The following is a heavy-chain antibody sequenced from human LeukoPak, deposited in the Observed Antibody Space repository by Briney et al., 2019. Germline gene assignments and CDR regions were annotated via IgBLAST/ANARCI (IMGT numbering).Heavy chain of an antibody. Sequence: GGTLRLSCVASGFTFNHGMNWVRLAPGKGLEWVSGVSPPGGGTYADSVKGRFTISRDDSRNTLSLQMSSLRAEDTAVYYCAKVAEVGATGYYYYMDVWGKGTTVTISS. CDR3: AKVAEVGATGYYYYMDV. J-gene: IGHJ6*03. CDR2: VSPPGGGT. D-gene: IGHD1-26*01. V-gene: IGHV3-23*01. CDR1: GFTFNHG.